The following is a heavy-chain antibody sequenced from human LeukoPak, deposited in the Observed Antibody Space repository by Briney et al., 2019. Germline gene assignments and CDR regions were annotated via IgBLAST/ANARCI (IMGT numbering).Heavy chain of an antibody. CDR3: AREAEAFDI. V-gene: IGHV3-30-3*01. Sequence: GGSLRLSCAASGFTFSSYAMHWVRQAPGKGLEWVALILYDGSNTYYADSVKGRFTISRDNSKNTLYLQMNSLRPEDTTVYYCAREAEAFDIWGQGTMVTVSS. J-gene: IGHJ3*02. CDR1: GFTFSSYA. CDR2: ILYDGSNT.